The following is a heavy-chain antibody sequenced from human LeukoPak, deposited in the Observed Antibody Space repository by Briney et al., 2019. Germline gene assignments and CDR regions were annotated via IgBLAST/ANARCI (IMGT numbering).Heavy chain of an antibody. CDR1: GGTFSGYA. CDR3: ARDQGLWFGELLPHGEYFQH. CDR2: IILMFGRT. J-gene: IGHJ1*01. D-gene: IGHD3-10*01. Sequence: GSSVKVSCKASGGTFSGYAFSWVRQAPGHGLEWRGGIILMFGRTNYAQTFQGRVTITADESTSTAYMELTSLRSDDTAVYYCARDQGLWFGELLPHGEYFQHWGQGTLVTVSS. V-gene: IGHV1-69*01.